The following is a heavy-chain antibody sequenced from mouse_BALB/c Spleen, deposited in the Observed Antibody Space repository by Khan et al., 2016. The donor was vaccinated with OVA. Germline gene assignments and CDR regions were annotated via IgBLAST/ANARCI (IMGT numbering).Heavy chain of an antibody. V-gene: IGHV5-6*01. J-gene: IGHJ3*01. D-gene: IGHD1-1*01. CDR1: GFTFSTYG. CDR3: TRIAYYYDSEGIAY. CDR2: VSTGGSYT. Sequence: EVQLVESGGDLVKPGGSLKLSCAASGFTFSTYGMSWVRQAPDKRLEWVATVSTGGSYTYYPDSVKGRFTISRDNAKNTLYLQMSSLRSEDTAMFYCTRIAYYYDSEGIAYWGQGTLVTVSA.